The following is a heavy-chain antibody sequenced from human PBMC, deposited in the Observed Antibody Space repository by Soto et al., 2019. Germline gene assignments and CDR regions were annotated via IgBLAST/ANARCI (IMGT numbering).Heavy chain of an antibody. J-gene: IGHJ1*01. CDR3: ARLDIVVVVAATRGYFQH. Sequence: QLQLQESGPGLVKPSETLSLTCTVSGGSISSSSYYWGWIRQPPGKGLEWIGSIYYSGSTYYNPSLKSRVTISVDTSKNQFSLKLSSVTAADTAVYYCARLDIVVVVAATRGYFQHWGQGTLVTVFS. CDR2: IYYSGST. V-gene: IGHV4-39*01. D-gene: IGHD2-15*01. CDR1: GGSISSSSYY.